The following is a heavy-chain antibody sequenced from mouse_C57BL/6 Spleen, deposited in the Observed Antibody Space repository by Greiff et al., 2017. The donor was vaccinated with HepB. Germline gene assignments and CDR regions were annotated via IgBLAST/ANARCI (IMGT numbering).Heavy chain of an antibody. D-gene: IGHD2-2*01. CDR2: IDPETGGT. CDR3: TRSGNIYYGYEYAMDY. CDR1: GYTFTDYE. J-gene: IGHJ4*01. Sequence: QVQLQQSGAELVRPGASVTLSCKASGYTFTDYEMHWVKQTPVHGLEWIGAIDPETGGTAYNQKFKGKAILTADKSSSTAYMELRSLTSEDSAVYYCTRSGNIYYGYEYAMDYWGQGTSVTVSS. V-gene: IGHV1-15*01.